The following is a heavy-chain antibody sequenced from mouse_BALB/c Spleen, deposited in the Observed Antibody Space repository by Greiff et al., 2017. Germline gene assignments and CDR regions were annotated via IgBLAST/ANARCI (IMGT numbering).Heavy chain of an antibody. CDR2: INSNGGST. CDR1: GFTFSSYY. J-gene: IGHJ2*01. Sequence: EVQLQESGGGLVKLGGSLKLSCAASGFTFSSYYMSWVRQTPEKRLELVAAINSNGGSTYYPDTVKGRFTISRDNAKNTLYLQMSSLKSEDTALYYCARYYYGSSYDYWGQGTTLTVSS. D-gene: IGHD1-1*01. CDR3: ARYYYGSSYDY. V-gene: IGHV5-6-2*01.